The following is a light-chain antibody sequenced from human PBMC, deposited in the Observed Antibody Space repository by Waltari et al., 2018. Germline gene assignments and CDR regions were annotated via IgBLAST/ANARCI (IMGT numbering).Light chain of an antibody. CDR3: QQYKNWPPL. J-gene: IGKJ4*01. V-gene: IGKV3-15*01. Sequence: EILMTQSPATLSVSPGERATLSCRASQSVSSSLAWYQQKPGQAPRLLIYGASTRATAIPARFSGSGSGTECTLSISRLQSEDCAVYYCQQYKNWPPLFDGGTKVEIK. CDR2: GAS. CDR1: QSVSSS.